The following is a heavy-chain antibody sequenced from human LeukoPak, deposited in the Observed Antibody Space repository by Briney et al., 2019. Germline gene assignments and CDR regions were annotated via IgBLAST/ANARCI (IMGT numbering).Heavy chain of an antibody. V-gene: IGHV3-33*06. CDR2: IWYDGSNK. CDR1: GFTFSSYG. Sequence: GGSLRLSCAAPGFTFSSYGMHWVRQAPGKGLEWVAVIWYDGSNKYYADSVKGRFTISRDNSKNTLYLQMNSLRAEDTAVYYCAKDLSGSRSYFDYWGQGTLVTVSS. J-gene: IGHJ4*02. CDR3: AKDLSGSRSYFDY. D-gene: IGHD1-26*01.